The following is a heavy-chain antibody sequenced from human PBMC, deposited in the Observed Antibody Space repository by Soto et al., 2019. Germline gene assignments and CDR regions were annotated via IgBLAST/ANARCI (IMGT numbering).Heavy chain of an antibody. D-gene: IGHD2-2*01. Sequence: QVQLQESGPGLVKPSETLSLTCTVSGGFVNSDTHSWSWIRQTPGKRLEWIGFIYSGGSTKNPSLRSRVTMSVVTSKNQFSLKLRSVIVADTAVYHCARFVRSCSATTCSTRADVWGQGITVTVSS. CDR3: ARFVRSCSATTCSTRADV. CDR2: IYSGGST. CDR1: GGFVNSDTHS. J-gene: IGHJ6*02. V-gene: IGHV4-61*01.